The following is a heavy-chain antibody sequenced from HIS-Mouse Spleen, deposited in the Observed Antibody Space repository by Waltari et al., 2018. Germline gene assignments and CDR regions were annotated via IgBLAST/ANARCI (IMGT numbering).Heavy chain of an antibody. CDR2: IYYSGST. CDR1: GGSISSSSYY. CDR3: AREIPYSSSWYDWYFDL. D-gene: IGHD6-13*01. Sequence: QLQLQESGPGLGKPSETLSLTCTVSGGSISSSSYYLGRIRQPPGKGLEWIGSIYYSGSTYYNPSLKSRVTISVDTSKNQFSLKLSSVTAADTAVYYCAREIPYSSSWYDWYFDLWGRGTLVTVSS. J-gene: IGHJ2*01. V-gene: IGHV4-39*07.